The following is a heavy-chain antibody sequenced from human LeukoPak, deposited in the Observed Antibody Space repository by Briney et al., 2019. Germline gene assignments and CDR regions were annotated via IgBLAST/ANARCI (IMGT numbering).Heavy chain of an antibody. J-gene: IGHJ4*02. V-gene: IGHV3-20*04. D-gene: IGHD5-18*01. CDR2: MNWNGGGT. Sequence: GGSLRLSCAASGFTFDDYGMSWVRQAPGKGREWVSGMNWNGGGTGYADSVKGRFTISRDNAKNSLYLQMNSLRAEDTALYYCARDDRGYTYGYFDYWGQGTQVTVSS. CDR1: GFTFDDYG. CDR3: ARDDRGYTYGYFDY.